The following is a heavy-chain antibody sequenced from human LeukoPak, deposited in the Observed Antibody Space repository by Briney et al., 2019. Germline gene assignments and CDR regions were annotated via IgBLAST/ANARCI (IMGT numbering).Heavy chain of an antibody. CDR2: ISGSGGST. CDR1: GFTFSSYW. V-gene: IGHV3-23*01. D-gene: IGHD6-19*01. Sequence: GGSLRLSCAASGFTFSSYWMSWVRQAPGKGLEWVSAISGSGGSTYYADSVKGRFTISRDNSKNTLYLQMNSLRAEDTAVYYCAKDNSNSGWYDYWGQGTLVTVSS. CDR3: AKDNSNSGWYDY. J-gene: IGHJ4*02.